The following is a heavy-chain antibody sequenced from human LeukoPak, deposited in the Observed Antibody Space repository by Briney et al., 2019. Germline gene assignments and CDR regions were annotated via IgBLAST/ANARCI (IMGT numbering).Heavy chain of an antibody. CDR3: ATGDPGFA. V-gene: IGHV3-66*01. J-gene: IGHJ5*02. CDR2: IYSGGST. CDR1: GFTVSSDY. Sequence: GGSLRLSCAASGFTVSSDYMRWVRQAPGKGLEWVSIIYSGGSTYYADSVKGRFTISRDNSKNTVYLQMKSLRAEDTAVYYCATGDPGFAWGQGTLVTVSS. D-gene: IGHD3-10*01.